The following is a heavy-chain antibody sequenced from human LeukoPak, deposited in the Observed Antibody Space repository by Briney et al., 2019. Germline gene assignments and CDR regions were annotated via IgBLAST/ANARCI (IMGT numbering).Heavy chain of an antibody. D-gene: IGHD6-19*01. CDR2: IHAYNGNK. Sequence: ASVTVSRKASVYIFTSYGISWVRQAPGQGREWMGWIHAYNGNKNYAQKLQGRVTITIDTSTHTAYMDLKRLRSDDTHVFFCERDRLAVAGPDDSVPRTGSDYWGQGALVTVSS. J-gene: IGHJ4*02. V-gene: IGHV1-18*01. CDR3: ERDRLAVAGPDDSVPRTGSDY. CDR1: VYIFTSYG.